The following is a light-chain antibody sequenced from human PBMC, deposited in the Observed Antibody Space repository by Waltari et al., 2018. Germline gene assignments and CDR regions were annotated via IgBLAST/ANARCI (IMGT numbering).Light chain of an antibody. CDR3: QQAYNRIT. J-gene: IGKJ3*01. CDR2: GSS. CDR1: QRISSY. Sequence: DIQMTQSPSFLSAYVGDRVTITCRESQRISSYLNWYQQQAGKGPKLLIYGSSSLQSGVPSRFSGTGSGTDFTLTINGLQPEDFATYYCQQAYNRITFGPGTTVDFK. V-gene: IGKV1-39*01.